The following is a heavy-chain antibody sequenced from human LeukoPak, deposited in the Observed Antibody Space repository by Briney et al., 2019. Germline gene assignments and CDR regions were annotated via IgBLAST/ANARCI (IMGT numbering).Heavy chain of an antibody. J-gene: IGHJ4*02. V-gene: IGHV4-30-2*01. D-gene: IGHD6-13*01. CDR2: IYHSGST. CDR1: GGYISSGGYS. Sequence: SQTLSLTCAVSGGYISSGGYSWSWIRQPPGKGLEWIVYIYHSGSTYYNPSLKSRVTISVDRSKNQFSLKLSSVTAADTAVYYCASTPYSSSWYYFDYWGQGTLVTVSS. CDR3: ASTPYSSSWYYFDY.